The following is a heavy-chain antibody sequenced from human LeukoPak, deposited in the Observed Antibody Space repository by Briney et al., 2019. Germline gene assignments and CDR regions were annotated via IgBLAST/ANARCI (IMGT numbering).Heavy chain of an antibody. CDR3: ARRSSVDYGDYGGYYYYGMDV. J-gene: IGHJ6*02. CDR1: GGSVSSGSYY. Sequence: PSETLSLTCTVSGGSVSSGSYYWNWIRQPPGKGLEWIGYIYYSGSTNYNPSLKSRVTISVDTSKNQFSLKLSSVTAADTAVYYCARRSSVDYGDYGGYYYYGMDVWGQGTTVTVSS. CDR2: IYYSGST. D-gene: IGHD4-17*01. V-gene: IGHV4-61*01.